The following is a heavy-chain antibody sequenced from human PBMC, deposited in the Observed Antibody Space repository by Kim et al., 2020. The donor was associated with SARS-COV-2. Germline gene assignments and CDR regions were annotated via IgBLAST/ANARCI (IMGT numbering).Heavy chain of an antibody. CDR3: ASDGGVRGVSLAFDI. CDR1: GYTFTSYA. CDR2: INAGNGNT. Sequence: ASVKVSCKASGYTFTSYAMHWVRQAPGQRLEWMGWINAGNGNTKYSQKFQGRVTITRDTSASTAYMELSSLRSEDTAVYYCASDGGVRGVSLAFDIWGQGTMVTVSS. D-gene: IGHD3-10*01. V-gene: IGHV1-3*01. J-gene: IGHJ3*02.